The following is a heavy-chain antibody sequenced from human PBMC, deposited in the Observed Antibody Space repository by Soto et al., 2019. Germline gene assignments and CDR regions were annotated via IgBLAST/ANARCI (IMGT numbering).Heavy chain of an antibody. D-gene: IGHD3-10*01. CDR3: ARDFRLMVGGAGFDY. CDR1: GLNVSNNY. Sequence: EVQLVESGGGLVQPGGSLRLSCAPSGLNVSNNYMSWVRQAPGKGLEWVSVIYSGGTTHYAGSVKGRFTISRDIVKNMLYLQMKNLRAEDTAVYYCARDFRLMVGGAGFDYWGQGISVTVSS. V-gene: IGHV3-66*01. J-gene: IGHJ4*02. CDR2: IYSGGTT.